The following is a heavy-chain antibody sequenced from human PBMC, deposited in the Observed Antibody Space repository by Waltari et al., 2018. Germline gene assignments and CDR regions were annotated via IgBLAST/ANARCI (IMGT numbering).Heavy chain of an antibody. CDR1: GGSISSSSYY. CDR2: IYYSGST. J-gene: IGHJ5*02. V-gene: IGHV4-39*07. D-gene: IGHD6-25*01. CDR3: APYSSVRGWFDP. Sequence: QLQLQESGPGLVKPSETLSLTCTVSGGSISSSSYYWGWIRQPPGKGLEWIGSIYYSGSTYYNPSLKSRVTRSVDTSKNQFSLKLSSVTAADTAVYYCAPYSSVRGWFDPWGQGTLVTVSS.